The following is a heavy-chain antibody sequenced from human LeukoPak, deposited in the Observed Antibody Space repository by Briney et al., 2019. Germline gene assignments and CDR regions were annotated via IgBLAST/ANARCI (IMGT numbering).Heavy chain of an antibody. CDR3: ARDPCSGGSCYLDY. V-gene: IGHV3-30*04. CDR2: ISYDGSNK. CDR1: GFTFSSYA. Sequence: GRSLRLSCAASGFTFSSYAMHWVRQAPGKGLEWVVVISYDGSNKYYADSVKGRFTISRDNSKNTLYLQMNSLRAEDTAVYYCARDPCSGGSCYLDYWGQGTLVTVSS. D-gene: IGHD2-15*01. J-gene: IGHJ4*02.